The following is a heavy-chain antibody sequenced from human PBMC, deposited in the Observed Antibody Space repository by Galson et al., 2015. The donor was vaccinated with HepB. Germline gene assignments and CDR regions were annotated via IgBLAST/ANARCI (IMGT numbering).Heavy chain of an antibody. J-gene: IGHJ1*01. D-gene: IGHD5-12*01. CDR1: GFTFSSYG. V-gene: IGHV3-30*18. Sequence: SLRLSCAASGFTFSSYGMHWVRQAPGKGLEWVAVISYDGSNKYYADSVKGRFTISRDNSKNTLYLQMNSLRAEDTAVYYCAKDLRWVRNGYDVGGVHWGQGTLVTVSS. CDR3: AKDLRWVRNGYDVGGVH. CDR2: ISYDGSNK.